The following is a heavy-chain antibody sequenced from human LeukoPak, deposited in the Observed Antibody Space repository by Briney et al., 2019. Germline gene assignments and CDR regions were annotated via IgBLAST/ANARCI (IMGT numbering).Heavy chain of an antibody. V-gene: IGHV4-30-4*01. CDR2: IYYSGST. Sequence: PSETLSLTCTVSGGSISSGDYYWSWIRQPPGKGLEWIGYIYYSGSTYYNPSLKSRVTISVDTSKNQFSLKLSSVTAADTAVYYCASTPYYDFWSGYYYGMDVWGQGTTVTVSS. D-gene: IGHD3-3*01. J-gene: IGHJ6*02. CDR3: ASTPYYDFWSGYYYGMDV. CDR1: GGSISSGDYY.